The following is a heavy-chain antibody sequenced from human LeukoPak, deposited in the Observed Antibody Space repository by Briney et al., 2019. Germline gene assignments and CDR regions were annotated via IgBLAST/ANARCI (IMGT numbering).Heavy chain of an antibody. CDR2: ISGSGGST. V-gene: IGHV3-23*01. Sequence: GGSLRLSCAASGFTFSTFSNFAMSWVRQAPGKGLEWVSAISGSGGSTYYADSVKGRFTISRDNSKNTLYLQMNSLRAEDTAVYYCAKSPSAAAFDYWGQGTLVTVSS. D-gene: IGHD6-13*01. J-gene: IGHJ4*02. CDR3: AKSPSAAAFDY. CDR1: GFTFSTFSNFA.